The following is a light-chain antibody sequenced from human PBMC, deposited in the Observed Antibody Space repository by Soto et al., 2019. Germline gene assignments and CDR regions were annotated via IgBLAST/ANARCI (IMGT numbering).Light chain of an antibody. V-gene: IGLV2-8*01. Sequence: QSALTQPASVSGSPGQSITISCTGTSSDVGGYNYVSWYQQHPGKAPKLMIYEVSNRPSGVPDRFSGSKSGNTASLTVSGLQTEDEADYYCSSYAGSIYVFGTGTKVTVL. J-gene: IGLJ1*01. CDR1: SSDVGGYNY. CDR3: SSYAGSIYV. CDR2: EVS.